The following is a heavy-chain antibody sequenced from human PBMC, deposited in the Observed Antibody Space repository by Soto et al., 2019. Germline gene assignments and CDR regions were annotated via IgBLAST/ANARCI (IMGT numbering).Heavy chain of an antibody. V-gene: IGHV4-38-2*01. CDR3: ATPPFYYADSGRMDV. CDR2: IFHSGTT. J-gene: IGHJ6*02. Sequence: SETLSLTCAVSGYSISSGYYWGWIRQPPGKGLEWIGSIFHSGTTYYNPSLKSRVTMSVDTSRNQFSLELSSVTAADTAVYYCATPPFYYADSGRMDVWGQGTTVTVSS. D-gene: IGHD3-22*01. CDR1: GYSISSGYY.